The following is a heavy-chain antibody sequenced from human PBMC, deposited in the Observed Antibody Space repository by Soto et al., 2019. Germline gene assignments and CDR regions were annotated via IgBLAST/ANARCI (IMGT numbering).Heavy chain of an antibody. CDR2: IIPVFGTA. D-gene: IGHD2-2*01. CDR3: ILDCTSMSCYGYLGVGV. CDR1: GGTFSSFL. V-gene: IGHV1-69*01. Sequence: QVQLVQSGAEVKTPGSSVKVSCKASGGTFSSFLMGWVRQAPGQGLEWMGGIIPVFGTATYAQKFQGRVTITADDSTSTVYMELRGLKSEDTAVYYCILDCTSMSCYGYLGVGVWGQGTTVTVSS. J-gene: IGHJ6*02.